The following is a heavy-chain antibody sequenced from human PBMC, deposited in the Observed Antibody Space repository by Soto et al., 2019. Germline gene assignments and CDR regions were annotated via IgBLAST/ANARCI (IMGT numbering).Heavy chain of an antibody. V-gene: IGHV3-53*01. Sequence: GGSLRLSCAASGFSVSTNYMSWVRQAPGKGLEWGSIIYAGGTTYYADSVKGRFTISRDISKNTVYLQMNSLRADDTAMYYCAGRSGSADYWGRGTLVTV. J-gene: IGHJ4*02. CDR3: AGRSGSADY. CDR1: GFSVSTNY. D-gene: IGHD3-10*01. CDR2: IYAGGTT.